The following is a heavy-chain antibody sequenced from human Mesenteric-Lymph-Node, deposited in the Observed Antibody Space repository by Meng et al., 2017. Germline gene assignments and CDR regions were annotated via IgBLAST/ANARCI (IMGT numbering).Heavy chain of an antibody. CDR3: AKMDGYRQGAFDF. J-gene: IGHJ4*02. CDR1: GFTFSSYA. V-gene: IGHV3-23*04. CDR2: ISGSCGST. D-gene: IGHD5-24*01. Sequence: VRRVECGGGCVQSGAALRLFCAASGFTFSSYAMSWVRQAPGKGLEWVSAISGSCGSTYYADSVKGRFTISRDNSKNTLYLQMNSLRAEDTAVYYCAKMDGYRQGAFDFWGQGTLVTVSS.